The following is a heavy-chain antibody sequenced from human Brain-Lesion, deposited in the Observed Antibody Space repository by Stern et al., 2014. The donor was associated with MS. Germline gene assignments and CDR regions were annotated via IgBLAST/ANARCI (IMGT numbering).Heavy chain of an antibody. D-gene: IGHD2-15*01. Sequence: QVQLQESGPGLVKPSETLSLTCTVAGGSVSSTSYAWAWIRQPPGKGLEWIGTIYYSGNPSSSPSLKVRLTISLDPSKNRFSLQLRLVTAADTAVYYCAGEEDIRYCSGGSCTGNWFDPWGQGTLVTVSS. CDR3: AGEEDIRYCSGGSCTGNWFDP. CDR2: IYYSGNP. J-gene: IGHJ5*02. CDR1: GGSVSSTSYA. V-gene: IGHV4-39*01.